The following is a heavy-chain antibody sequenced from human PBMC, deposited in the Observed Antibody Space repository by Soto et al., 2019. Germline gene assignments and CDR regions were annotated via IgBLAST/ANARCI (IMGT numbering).Heavy chain of an antibody. CDR2: IYYSGST. V-gene: IGHV4-31*03. J-gene: IGHJ2*01. D-gene: IGHD3-10*01. Sequence: SETLSLTCTVSGGSISSGGYYWSWIRQHPGKGLEWIGYIYYSGSTYYNPSLKSRVTISVDTSKNHFSLKLSSVTAAAPAGYYCARAARGVYYGSGSYERWYFDLWGRGTLVTVSS. CDR3: ARAARGVYYGSGSYERWYFDL. CDR1: GGSISSGGYY.